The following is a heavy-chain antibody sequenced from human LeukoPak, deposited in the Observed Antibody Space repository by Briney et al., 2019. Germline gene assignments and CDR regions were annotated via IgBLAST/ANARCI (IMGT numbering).Heavy chain of an antibody. CDR3: AREAQGFWSGYFDY. CDR2: IYYSGST. CDR1: GGSISSYY. J-gene: IGHJ4*02. D-gene: IGHD3-3*01. V-gene: IGHV4-59*01. Sequence: SETLSLTCTVSGGSISSYYWSWIRPPPGKGLEWIGYIYYSGSTNYNPSLKSRVTISVDTSKNQFSLKLSSVTAADTAVYYCAREAQGFWSGYFDYWGQGTLVTVSS.